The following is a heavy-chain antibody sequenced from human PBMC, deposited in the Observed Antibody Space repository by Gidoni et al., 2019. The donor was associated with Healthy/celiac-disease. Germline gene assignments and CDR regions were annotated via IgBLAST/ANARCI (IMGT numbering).Heavy chain of an antibody. CDR3: AKGYGAYYDILTGRPLDY. Sequence: EVQLVESGGGLVQPVRSLRLPCAASGFPFDDYAMHWVRPAPGKGLEGVSGISWNSGSIGYADSVKGRFTISRDNAKNSLYLQMNSLRAEDTALYYCAKGYGAYYDILTGRPLDYWGQGTLVTVSS. CDR1: GFPFDDYA. D-gene: IGHD3-9*01. J-gene: IGHJ4*02. V-gene: IGHV3-9*01. CDR2: ISWNSGSI.